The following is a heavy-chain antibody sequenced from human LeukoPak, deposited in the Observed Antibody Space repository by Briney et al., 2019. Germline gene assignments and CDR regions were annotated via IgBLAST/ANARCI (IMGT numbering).Heavy chain of an antibody. D-gene: IGHD3-10*01. J-gene: IGHJ4*02. V-gene: IGHV3-48*03. CDR2: ISSSGSTI. Sequence: GGSLRLSCAASGFTFSSYEMNWVRQAPGKGLEWVSYISSSGSTIYYADSVKGRFTISRDNAKNSLYLQMNSLRAEDTALYYCTRVPSYYASGSYYYFDSWGQGTLVTVSS. CDR3: TRVPSYYASGSYYYFDS. CDR1: GFTFSSYE.